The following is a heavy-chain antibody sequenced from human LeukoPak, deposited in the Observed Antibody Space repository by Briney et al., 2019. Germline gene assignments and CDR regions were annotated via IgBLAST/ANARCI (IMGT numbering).Heavy chain of an antibody. CDR3: ARDRGTMIVVAHDAFDI. Sequence: PSETLSLTCTVSGGSISSYYWSWIRQPPGKGLEWFGYIYYSGSTNYNPSLKSRVTISVDTSKNQFSLKLSSVTAADTAVYYCARDRGTMIVVAHDAFDIWGQGTMVTVSS. V-gene: IGHV4-59*01. CDR2: IYYSGST. D-gene: IGHD3-22*01. J-gene: IGHJ3*02. CDR1: GGSISSYY.